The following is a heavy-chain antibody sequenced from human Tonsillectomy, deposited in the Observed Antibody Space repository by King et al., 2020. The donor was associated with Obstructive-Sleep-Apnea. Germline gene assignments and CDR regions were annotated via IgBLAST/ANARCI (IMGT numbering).Heavy chain of an antibody. Sequence: VQLQESGPGLVKPPGTLSFMCAVSGGFSSSNWWSWVRQPPGKGLEWIGEIPHTGCTHYNPPLKSRVTISDDKSTNQLPLKLNPVTAADTAVYYCAREGSTGYYSFDYWGQGTLVTVSS. J-gene: IGHJ4*02. CDR2: IPHTGCT. CDR1: GGFSSSNW. D-gene: IGHD3-9*01. V-gene: IGHV4-4*03. CDR3: AREGSTGYYSFDY.